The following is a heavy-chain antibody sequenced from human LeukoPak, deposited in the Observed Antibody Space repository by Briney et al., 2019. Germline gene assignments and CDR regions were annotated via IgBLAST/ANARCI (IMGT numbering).Heavy chain of an antibody. V-gene: IGHV1-69*13. J-gene: IGHJ4*02. D-gene: IGHD2-2*02. Sequence: GATVKVSCKASGGTFSSYATSWVRHAPGQGLEWMGGVIPIFGTANSAQKFQGRVTITADESTSTAYMELSSLRSEDTAVYYCASGRGYCSSTSCYNYWGQGTLVTVSS. CDR1: GGTFSSYA. CDR3: ASGRGYCSSTSCYNY. CDR2: VIPIFGTA.